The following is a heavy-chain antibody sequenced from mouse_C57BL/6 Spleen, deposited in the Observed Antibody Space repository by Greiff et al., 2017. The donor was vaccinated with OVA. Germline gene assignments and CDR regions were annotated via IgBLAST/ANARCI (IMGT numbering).Heavy chain of an antibody. Sequence: DVMLVESEGGLVQPGSSMKLSCTASGFTFSDYYMAWVRQVPEKGLEWVANINYDGSSTYYLDSLKSRFIISRDNAKNILYLQMSSLKSEDTATYYCARDNGDYDAMDYWGQGTSVTVSS. CDR2: INYDGSST. D-gene: IGHD1-1*01. V-gene: IGHV5-16*01. CDR3: ARDNGDYDAMDY. J-gene: IGHJ4*01. CDR1: GFTFSDYY.